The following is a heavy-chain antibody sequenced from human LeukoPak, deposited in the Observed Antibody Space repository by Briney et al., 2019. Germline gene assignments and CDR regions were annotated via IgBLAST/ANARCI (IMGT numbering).Heavy chain of an antibody. CDR3: ATLLPGV. V-gene: IGHV3-74*01. CDR2: INSDGSIT. D-gene: IGHD1-26*01. Sequence: PPGGSLRLSCVASGSTISNYWMHWVRQAPGKGLVWVSRINSDGSITTYADSVKGRFTISRDNAKNTMYLQMNSLRDEDTAVYYCATLLPGVWGQGTLVTVSS. J-gene: IGHJ4*02. CDR1: GSTISNYW.